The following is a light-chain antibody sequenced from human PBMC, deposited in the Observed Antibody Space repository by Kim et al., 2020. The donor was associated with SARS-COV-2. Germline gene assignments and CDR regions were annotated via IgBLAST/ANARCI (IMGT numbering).Light chain of an antibody. CDR2: GKN. CDR1: SLRSYY. V-gene: IGLV3-19*01. CDR3: NSRDSSGNHLVV. Sequence: GKTGRITWQGDSLRSYYARWYQQKPGQAPVLVIYGKNNRPSGIPDRFSGSSSGNTASLTITGAQAEDEADYYCNSRDSSGNHLVVFGGGTQLTVL. J-gene: IGLJ2*01.